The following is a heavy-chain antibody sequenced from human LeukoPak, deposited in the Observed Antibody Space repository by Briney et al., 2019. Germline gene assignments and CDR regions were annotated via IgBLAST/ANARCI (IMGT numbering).Heavy chain of an antibody. V-gene: IGHV4-38-2*01. CDR1: GHSLSSGYY. Sequence: PSETLSLTCSVSGHSLSSGYYWGWIRQPPGKGLEWIGTMYHRGSTYYNPSLKNRVTMSGDTSKNHFSLKLSSVIAADAAVYYCARHRGDNSNPRYYFYYMDVWGKGTTVTVSS. CDR3: ARHRGDNSNPRYYFYYMDV. J-gene: IGHJ6*03. CDR2: MYHRGST. D-gene: IGHD4-11*01.